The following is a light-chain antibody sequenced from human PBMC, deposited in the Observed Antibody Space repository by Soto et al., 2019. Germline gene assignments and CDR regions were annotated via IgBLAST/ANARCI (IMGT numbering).Light chain of an antibody. J-gene: IGLJ1*01. CDR3: SSYPSSSTLGV. CDR1: TTDIGTSNL. Sequence: QSALTRPASVSGSPGQSITISCTGTTTDIGTSNLVSWYQQHPTMPPRLIIFESTKRPSGVSSRFSGSKSDTTASLTISGLQAEDEADYYCSSYPSSSTLGVFGTGTKVTVL. V-gene: IGLV2-14*02. CDR2: EST.